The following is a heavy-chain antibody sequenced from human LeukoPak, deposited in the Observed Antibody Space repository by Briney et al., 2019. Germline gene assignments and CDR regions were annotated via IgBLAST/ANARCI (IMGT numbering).Heavy chain of an antibody. V-gene: IGHV4-59*01. CDR3: AGEVAVRNTGPDL. CDR1: GGSISSAY. CDR2: IYYTGST. D-gene: IGHD6-19*01. J-gene: IGHJ5*02. Sequence: SETLSLTCTVSGGSISSAYWSWIRQPPGKGLEWIGYIYYTGSTNYNPSLKSRVTISVDTSKNQFSLKLNSVTAADTAVYYCAGEVAVRNTGPDLWGQGTLVTVCS.